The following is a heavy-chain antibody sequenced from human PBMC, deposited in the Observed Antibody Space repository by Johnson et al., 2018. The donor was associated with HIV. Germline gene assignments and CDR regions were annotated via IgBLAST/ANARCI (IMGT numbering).Heavy chain of an antibody. CDR1: GFTFSNYD. CDR3: AKAYCPGCDGFDI. V-gene: IGHV3-13*01. CDR2: IGTAGDT. J-gene: IGHJ3*02. Sequence: VQLVESGGGVVQPGRSLRLSCAASGFTFSNYDMHWVRQATGKGLDWVSAIGTAGDTYYPDSVKGRFTISRDNSKNTLYLQMDSLRTEDTGVYYCAKAYCPGCDGFDIWGQGTLVTVSS. D-gene: IGHD2-21*01.